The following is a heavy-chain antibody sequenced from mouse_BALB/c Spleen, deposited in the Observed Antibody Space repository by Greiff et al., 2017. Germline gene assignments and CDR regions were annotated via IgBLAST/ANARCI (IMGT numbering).Heavy chain of an antibody. D-gene: IGHD2-10*02. CDR3: ARDGGYGNPFAY. J-gene: IGHJ3*01. Sequence: EVMLVESGGGLVKPGGSLKLSCAASGFTFSSYAMSWVRQTPEKRLEWVASISSGGSTYYPDSVKGRFTISRDNAKNNLYLQMSSLKSEDTAMYYCARDGGYGNPFAYWGQGTLVTVSA. V-gene: IGHV5-6-5*01. CDR1: GFTFSSYA. CDR2: ISSGGST.